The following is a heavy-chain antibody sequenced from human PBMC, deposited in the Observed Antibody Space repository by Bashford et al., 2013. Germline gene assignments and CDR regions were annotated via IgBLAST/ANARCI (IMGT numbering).Heavy chain of an antibody. J-gene: IGHJ6*02. D-gene: IGHD5-12*01. CDR3: ARSGVGGPNYYYYGMDV. V-gene: IGHV4-59*01. Sequence: SETLSLTCTVSGGSISSYYWSWIRQPPGKGLEWIGYIYYSGSTNYNPSLKSRVTISVDTSKNQFSLKLSSVTAADTAVYYCARSGVGGPNYYYYGMDVWGQGTTVTVSS. CDR1: GGSISSYY. CDR2: IYYSGST.